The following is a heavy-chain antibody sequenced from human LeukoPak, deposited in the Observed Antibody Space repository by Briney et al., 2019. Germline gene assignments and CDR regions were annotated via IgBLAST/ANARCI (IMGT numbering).Heavy chain of an antibody. CDR2: ISSSGSTI. CDR1: GFTFSSYE. J-gene: IGHJ4*02. CDR3: ARGDVDEDYVWGSYRYSGSATSDY. D-gene: IGHD3-16*02. V-gene: IGHV3-48*03. Sequence: GGSLRLSCAASGFTFSSYEMNWVRQAPGKGLEWVSYISSSGSTIYYADSVKGRFTISRDNAKNSLYLQMNSLRAEDTAVYYCARGDVDEDYVWGSYRYSGSATSDYWGQGTLVTVSS.